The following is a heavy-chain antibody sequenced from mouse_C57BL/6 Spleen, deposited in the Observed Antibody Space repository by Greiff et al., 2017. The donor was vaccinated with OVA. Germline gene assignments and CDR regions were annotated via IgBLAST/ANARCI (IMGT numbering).Heavy chain of an antibody. D-gene: IGHD2-4*01. Sequence: VQLKESGGGLVKPGGSLKLSCAASGFTFSDYGMHWVRQAPEKGLEWVAYISSGSSTIYYADTVKGRFTISRDNAKNTLFLQMTSLRSEDTAMYYCARRSYDYAWFAYWGQGTLVTVSA. V-gene: IGHV5-17*01. CDR3: ARRSYDYAWFAY. CDR1: GFTFSDYG. J-gene: IGHJ3*01. CDR2: ISSGSSTI.